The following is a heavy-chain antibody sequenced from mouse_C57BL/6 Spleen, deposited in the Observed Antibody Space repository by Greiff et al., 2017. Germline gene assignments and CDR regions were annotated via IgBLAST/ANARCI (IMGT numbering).Heavy chain of an antibody. CDR2: SYPRSGNT. CDR1: GYTFTSYG. V-gene: IGHV1-81*01. D-gene: IGHD1-1*01. Sequence: QVQLQQPGAELARPGASVKLSCKASGYTFTSYGISWVKQRTGQGLEWIGESYPRSGNTYYNEKFKGKATLTADKSSSTAYMELRSLTSEDSAVYFCARGLAIITTVVATDYYAMDDWGQGTSVTVSS. CDR3: ARGLAIITTVVATDYYAMDD. J-gene: IGHJ4*01.